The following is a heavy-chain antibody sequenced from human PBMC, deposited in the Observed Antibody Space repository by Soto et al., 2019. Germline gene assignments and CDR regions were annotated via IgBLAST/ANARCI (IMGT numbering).Heavy chain of an antibody. CDR2: IIPIFGTA. J-gene: IGHJ5*02. V-gene: IGHV1-69*01. D-gene: IGHD6-6*01. CDR1: GGTFSSYA. Sequence: QVQLVQSGAEVKKPGYSVKVSCKASGGTFSSYAISWVRQAPGQGLEWMGGIIPIFGTANYAQKFQGRVTITADESTSTAYMELSSLRSEDTAVYYCARVTSSIAARPPPQWFDPWGQGTLVTVSS. CDR3: ARVTSSIAARPPPQWFDP.